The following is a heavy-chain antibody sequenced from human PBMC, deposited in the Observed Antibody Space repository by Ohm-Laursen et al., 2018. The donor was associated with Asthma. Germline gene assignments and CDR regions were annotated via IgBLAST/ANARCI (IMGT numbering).Heavy chain of an antibody. Sequence: SVKVSCKASGGTFSSYAISWVRQAPGQGLEWMGGIIPIFGIANYAQKFQGRVTITADKSTSTAYMELSSLRSEDTAVYYCARDLGYKQHYYYYGMDVWGQGTTVTVSS. V-gene: IGHV1-69*10. CDR1: GGTFSSYA. D-gene: IGHD5-24*01. J-gene: IGHJ6*02. CDR2: IIPIFGIA. CDR3: ARDLGYKQHYYYYGMDV.